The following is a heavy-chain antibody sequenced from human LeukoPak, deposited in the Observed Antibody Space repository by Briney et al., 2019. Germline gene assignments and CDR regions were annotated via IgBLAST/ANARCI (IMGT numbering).Heavy chain of an antibody. Sequence: ASVKVSCKASGYTFTSYGISWVRQAPGQGLEWMGWISAYNGNTNYAQKLQGRVTMTTDTSTSTAYMELRSLRSDDTAVYYCARVPGSYSKGWGDWFDPWGQGTLVTVSS. V-gene: IGHV1-18*01. CDR1: GYTFTSYG. CDR3: ARVPGSYSKGWGDWFDP. J-gene: IGHJ5*02. CDR2: ISAYNGNT. D-gene: IGHD1-26*01.